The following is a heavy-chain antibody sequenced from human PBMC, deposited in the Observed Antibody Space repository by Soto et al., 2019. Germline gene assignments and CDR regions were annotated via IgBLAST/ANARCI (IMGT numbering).Heavy chain of an antibody. J-gene: IGHJ6*02. CDR3: ANSEGMLHKPYYYYGMDV. V-gene: IGHV3-23*01. CDR2: ISGSGGST. Sequence: EVQLLESGGGLVQPGGSLRLSCAASGFTFSSYAMSWVRQAPGKGLEWVSAISGSGGSTYYADSVKGRFTISRDNSKNTLYLQMNSLRAEDMAVYYCANSEGMLHKPYYYYGMDVWGQGTTVTVSS. D-gene: IGHD2-15*01. CDR1: GFTFSSYA.